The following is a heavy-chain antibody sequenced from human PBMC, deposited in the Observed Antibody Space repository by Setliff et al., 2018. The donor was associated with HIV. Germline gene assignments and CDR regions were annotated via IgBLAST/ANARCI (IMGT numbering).Heavy chain of an antibody. CDR1: GGSMSSYY. V-gene: IGHV4-59*01. D-gene: IGHD3-3*01. CDR3: ARGIDNFWSGYIA. Sequence: SETLSLTCTVSGGSMSSYYWSWIRQPPGKGLEWIGSIYYSGSTNYNPSLKSRVTISVDTSKNQFSLKLSSVTAADTAVYYCARGIDNFWSGYIAWGQGTLVTVSS. J-gene: IGHJ4*02. CDR2: IYYSGST.